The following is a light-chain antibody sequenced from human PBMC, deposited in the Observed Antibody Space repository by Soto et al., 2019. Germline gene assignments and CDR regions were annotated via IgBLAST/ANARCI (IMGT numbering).Light chain of an antibody. V-gene: IGKV1-39*01. CDR1: QNINKY. J-gene: IGKJ4*01. CDR2: AAS. Sequence: DIQMTHSPSSLSASVGDRVTISCRASQNINKYLNWYQQKPGSVPTLLIYAASTLQGGVPSRFNGSGFGTDFTVTISNLQPEDFATYYCQQSFDTPLSFGGGTKVDIK. CDR3: QQSFDTPLS.